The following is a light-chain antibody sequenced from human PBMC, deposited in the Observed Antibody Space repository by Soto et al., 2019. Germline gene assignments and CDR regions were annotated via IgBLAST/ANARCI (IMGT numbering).Light chain of an antibody. Sequence: DIVLTQSPDSLAVSLGERATINYKSSQTVLYSSNNKNYLAWYQQRPGQRPKLLIYWAYTRESGVPDRFSGSGSGTDFTLTISSLQAEDVAVYYCQQYYTTPLSFGGGTKVEIK. CDR3: QQYYTTPLS. CDR1: QTVLYSSNNKNY. J-gene: IGKJ4*01. V-gene: IGKV4-1*01. CDR2: WAY.